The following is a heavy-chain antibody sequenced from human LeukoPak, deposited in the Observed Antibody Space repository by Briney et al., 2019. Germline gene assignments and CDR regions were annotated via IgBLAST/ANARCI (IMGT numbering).Heavy chain of an antibody. CDR3: ARDITEQWLGTNYYFDY. D-gene: IGHD6-19*01. CDR2: INPNSGGT. Sequence: ASVKVSCKASGYTFTGYYMHWVRQAPGQGLEWMGWINPNSGGTNYAQKFQGRVTMTRDTSISTAYMELSRLRSDGTAVYYCARDITEQWLGTNYYFDYWGQGTLVTVSS. CDR1: GYTFTGYY. V-gene: IGHV1-2*02. J-gene: IGHJ4*02.